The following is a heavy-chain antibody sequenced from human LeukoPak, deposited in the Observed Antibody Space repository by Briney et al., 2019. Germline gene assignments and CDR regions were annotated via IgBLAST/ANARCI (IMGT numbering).Heavy chain of an antibody. D-gene: IGHD6-13*01. CDR3: ARDSSSWYYFDY. CDR2: ISSSSSYI. J-gene: IGHJ4*02. V-gene: IGHV3-21*01. Sequence: GGSLRLSCAASGFTFSSYSMNWVRQAPGKGLEWISSISSSSSYIYYADSVKGRFTISRDNAKNSLYLQMNSLRAEDTAVYYCARDSSSWYYFDYWGQGTLVTVSS. CDR1: GFTFSSYS.